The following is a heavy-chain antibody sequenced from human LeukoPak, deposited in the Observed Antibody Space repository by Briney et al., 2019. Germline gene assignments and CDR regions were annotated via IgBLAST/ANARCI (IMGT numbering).Heavy chain of an antibody. Sequence: GGSLRLSCAASGFTFSRYSMNWVRQAPGKGLEWVSSISSSSDYIYYADSVRGRFTISRDNAENSLYLQMNSLRAEDTAVYYCAKVEYSSSLDDYWGQGTLVTVSS. CDR2: ISSSSDYI. J-gene: IGHJ4*02. CDR3: AKVEYSSSLDDY. D-gene: IGHD6-6*01. CDR1: GFTFSRYS. V-gene: IGHV3-21*01.